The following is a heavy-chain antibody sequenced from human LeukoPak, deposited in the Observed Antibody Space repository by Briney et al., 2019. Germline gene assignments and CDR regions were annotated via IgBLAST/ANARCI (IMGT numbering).Heavy chain of an antibody. CDR1: GYTFTAYY. V-gene: IGHV1-2*02. D-gene: IGHD3-22*01. J-gene: IGHJ4*02. CDR2: INPNSGGT. Sequence: ASVKVSCKASGYTFTAYYMHWVRQAPGQGLEWMGWINPNSGGTNYAQKFQGRVTMTRDTSISTAYMELSRLRSDDTAVYYCASYDSSGYGFDYWGQGTLVTVSS. CDR3: ASYDSSGYGFDY.